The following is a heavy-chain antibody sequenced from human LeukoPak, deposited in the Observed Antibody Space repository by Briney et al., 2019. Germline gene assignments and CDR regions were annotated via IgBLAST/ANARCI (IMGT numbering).Heavy chain of an antibody. CDR3: ARGPVITIFGVVDNSLRYGMDV. CDR1: GFTFSSYV. V-gene: IGHV3-33*01. Sequence: GGSLRLSCAASGFTFSSYVMHWVRQAPGKGLEWVAVIWYDGSNKYYADSVKGRFTISRDNSKNTLYLQMNSLRAEDTAVYYCARGPVITIFGVVDNSLRYGMDVWGQGTTVTVSS. D-gene: IGHD3-3*01. CDR2: IWYDGSNK. J-gene: IGHJ6*02.